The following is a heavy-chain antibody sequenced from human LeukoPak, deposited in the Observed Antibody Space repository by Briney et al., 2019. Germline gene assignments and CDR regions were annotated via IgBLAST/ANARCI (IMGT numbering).Heavy chain of an antibody. J-gene: IGHJ6*02. V-gene: IGHV3-23*01. Sequence: GGSLRLSCAASGFTFSSYAMSWVRQAPGKGLEWVSAISGSGGSTYYADSVKGRFTISRDNSKNTLYLQMNSLRAEDTAVYYCAKDIRDYYDSSGYYFFGYYGMDVWGQGTTVTVSS. D-gene: IGHD3-22*01. CDR1: GFTFSSYA. CDR2: ISGSGGST. CDR3: AKDIRDYYDSSGYYFFGYYGMDV.